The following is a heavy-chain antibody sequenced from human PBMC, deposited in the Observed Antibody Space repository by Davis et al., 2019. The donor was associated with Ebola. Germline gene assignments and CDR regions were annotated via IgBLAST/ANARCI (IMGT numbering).Heavy chain of an antibody. CDR1: GFTFSSFC. CDR2: ISYDGSRR. CDR3: ARDEVYTNYGSRFDF. J-gene: IGHJ4*02. Sequence: SLKISCAASGFTFSSFCMHWVRQAPGKGLEWVAVISYDGSRRYYADSVKGRFTISRDNSKNTMYLQMNSLRAEDTAVYSCARDEVYTNYGSRFDFWGQGTLVAVSS. V-gene: IGHV3-30*19. D-gene: IGHD4-11*01.